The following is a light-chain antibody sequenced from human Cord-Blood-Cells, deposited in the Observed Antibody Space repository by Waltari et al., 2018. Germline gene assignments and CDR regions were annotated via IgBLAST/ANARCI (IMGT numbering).Light chain of an antibody. Sequence: DIQMTHSPSSLSASVGDRVTITCRAGQSISSYLNWYQHKPGKAPTLLIYAASSLQSGVPSRFSGSVSGTAFTLTISSLQTEDFATYDCQQTYSTPWTFGQGTKVEIK. CDR2: AAS. CDR3: QQTYSTPWT. CDR1: QSISSY. V-gene: IGKV1-39*01. J-gene: IGKJ1*01.